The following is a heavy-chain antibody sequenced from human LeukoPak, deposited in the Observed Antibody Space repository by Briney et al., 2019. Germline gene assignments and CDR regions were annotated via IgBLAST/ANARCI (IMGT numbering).Heavy chain of an antibody. Sequence: PSETLSLTCTVSGGSISSYYWSWIWQPPGKGLEWIGYIDYSGSTNYNPSLKSRVTISVDTAKNQFSLKLSSVTAADTAVHYCARDLWGSSLYYYYYYGMDVWGQGTTVTVSS. D-gene: IGHD6-6*01. CDR3: ARDLWGSSLYYYYYYGMDV. V-gene: IGHV4-59*01. CDR1: GGSISSYY. CDR2: IDYSGST. J-gene: IGHJ6*02.